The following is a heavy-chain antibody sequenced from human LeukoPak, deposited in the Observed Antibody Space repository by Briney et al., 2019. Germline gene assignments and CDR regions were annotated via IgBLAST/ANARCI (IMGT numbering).Heavy chain of an antibody. V-gene: IGHV3-74*01. CDR3: ARVIAAAGANFDY. J-gene: IGHJ4*02. D-gene: IGHD6-13*01. Sequence: PGGPLRLSCAASGFTFSNYWMHWVRQAPGKGLVWDSRINSDGINTSYADSVKGRFTISRDNAKNTLNLQMNSLRAEDTAVYYCARVIAAAGANFDYWGQGTLVTVSS. CDR1: GFTFSNYW. CDR2: INSDGINT.